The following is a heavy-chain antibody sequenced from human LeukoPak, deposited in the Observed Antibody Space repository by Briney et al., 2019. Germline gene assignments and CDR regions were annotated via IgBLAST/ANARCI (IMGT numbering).Heavy chain of an antibody. CDR2: ISGSGGST. V-gene: IGHV3-23*01. CDR3: AKVRPAYYGSGRRYGMDV. J-gene: IGHJ6*02. Sequence: PGGSLRLSCAASGFTFSSYAMSWVRQPPGKGLEWVAAISGSGGSTYYADSVKGRFTISRDNSKNTLYLQMNSLRAEDTAVYYCAKVRPAYYGSGRRYGMDVWGQGTTVTVSS. D-gene: IGHD3-10*01. CDR1: GFTFSSYA.